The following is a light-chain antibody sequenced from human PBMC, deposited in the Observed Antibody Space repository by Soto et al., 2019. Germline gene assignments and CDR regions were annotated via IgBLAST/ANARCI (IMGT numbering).Light chain of an antibody. CDR3: QHYNSYSEA. CDR2: KAS. CDR1: QTISSW. Sequence: DIQMTQSPSTLSGSVGDRVTITGRASQTISSWLAWYQQRPGKAPKLLIYKASTLTSGVPSRFSGSGSGTEFTLTISSLQPDDFSTDDSQHYNSYSEAFGQGTQV. V-gene: IGKV1-5*03. J-gene: IGKJ1*01.